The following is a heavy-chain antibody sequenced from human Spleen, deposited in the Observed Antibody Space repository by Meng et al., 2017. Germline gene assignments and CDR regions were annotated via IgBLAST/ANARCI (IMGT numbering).Heavy chain of an antibody. D-gene: IGHD2-15*01. Sequence: VRLRQWGAGLLKPSETLSLTCAVYGGSFSGYYWSWIRQPPGKGLEWIGGINHSGSTNYNPSLKSRVTISVDTSKNQFSLKLSSVTAADTAVYYCARGDIVVVFDPWGQGTLVTVSS. J-gene: IGHJ5*02. V-gene: IGHV4-34*01. CDR3: ARGDIVVVFDP. CDR2: INHSGST. CDR1: GGSFSGYY.